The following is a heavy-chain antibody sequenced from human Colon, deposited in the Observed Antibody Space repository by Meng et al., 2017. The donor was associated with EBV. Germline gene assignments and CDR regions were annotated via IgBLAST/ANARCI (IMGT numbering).Heavy chain of an antibody. Sequence: QGQLQQWGAGLLKPSQTLSLTCTVYGGSFSGSHWTWIRQPPGKGLEWIGEINHVGSTTYNPSLKRRVTISVDTSKNQFSLKLSSVTAADAAVYYCASSDCSGGTCYLDCWGQGTLVTVSS. CDR3: ASSDCSGGTCYLDC. CDR2: INHVGST. V-gene: IGHV4-34*01. J-gene: IGHJ4*02. D-gene: IGHD2-15*01. CDR1: GGSFSGSH.